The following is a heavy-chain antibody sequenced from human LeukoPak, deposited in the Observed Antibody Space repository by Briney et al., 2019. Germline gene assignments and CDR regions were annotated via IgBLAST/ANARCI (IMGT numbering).Heavy chain of an antibody. CDR1: GFTFSSYA. CDR3: ARAPIAAARGYYFDY. CDR2: ISYDGSNK. V-gene: IGHV3-30-3*01. D-gene: IGHD6-13*01. J-gene: IGHJ4*02. Sequence: GGSPRLSCAASGFTFSSYAMHWVRQAPGKGLEWVAVISYDGSNKYYADSVKGRFTISRDNSKNTLYLQMNSLRAEDTAVYYCARAPIAAARGYYFDYWGQGTLVTVSS.